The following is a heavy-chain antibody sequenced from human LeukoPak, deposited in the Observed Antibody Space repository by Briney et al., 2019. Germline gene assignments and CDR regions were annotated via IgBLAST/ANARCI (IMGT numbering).Heavy chain of an antibody. CDR3: ARRDGNSHVDF. V-gene: IGHV5-51*01. CDR2: IYPGDSDT. J-gene: IGHJ4*02. CDR1: GYDFTTYW. Sequence: PGESLKISCKGSGYDFTTYWIVWVRQMPEKGLEWMGIIYPGDSDTIYSPSFQGQVSISADKSMSTAYLQWSSLKASDTAIYYCARRDGNSHVDFWGQGTLVTVSS. D-gene: IGHD4-23*01.